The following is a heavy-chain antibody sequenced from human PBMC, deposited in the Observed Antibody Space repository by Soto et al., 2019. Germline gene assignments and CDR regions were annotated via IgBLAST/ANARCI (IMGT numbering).Heavy chain of an antibody. D-gene: IGHD3-16*02. CDR3: ARARIAGQGVIDP. CDR1: GYTFTSYY. V-gene: IGHV1-46*03. CDR2: INPSGGST. J-gene: IGHJ6*02. Sequence: ASVKVSFKASGYTFTSYYMHWVRQAPGQGLEWMGIINPSGGSTSYAQKFQGRVTMTRDTSTSTVYMELSSLRSEDTAVYYCARARIAGQGVIDPWGQGTTVTVSS.